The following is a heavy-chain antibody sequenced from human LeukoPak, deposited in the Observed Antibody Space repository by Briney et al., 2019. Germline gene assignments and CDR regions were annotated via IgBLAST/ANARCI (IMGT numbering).Heavy chain of an antibody. Sequence: GESLTLTCSASGFTFSDYYMSWIRQAPGKALECLSYISSSSSYTNYAHSVKGRITISRDNAKNSLYLQMNSLRAEDTAVYYCARDSKEVYGDYCDYWGQGTLVTVSS. CDR1: GFTFSDYY. D-gene: IGHD4-17*01. V-gene: IGHV3-11*05. CDR3: ARDSKEVYGDYCDY. CDR2: ISSSSSYT. J-gene: IGHJ4*02.